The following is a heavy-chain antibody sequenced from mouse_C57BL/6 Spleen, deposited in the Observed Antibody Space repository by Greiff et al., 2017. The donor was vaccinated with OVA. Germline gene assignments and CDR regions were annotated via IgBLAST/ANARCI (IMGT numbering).Heavy chain of an antibody. J-gene: IGHJ3*01. D-gene: IGHD2-13*01. CDR2: IHPNSGST. V-gene: IGHV1-64*01. Sequence: QVQLQQPGAELVKPGASVKLSCKASGYTFTSYWMHWVKQRPGQGLEWIGMIHPNSGSTNYNEKFKSKATLTVDKSSSTAYMQLSSLTSEDAAVYYCARGPYDSWFAYWGQGTLVTVSA. CDR3: ARGPYDSWFAY. CDR1: GYTFTSYW.